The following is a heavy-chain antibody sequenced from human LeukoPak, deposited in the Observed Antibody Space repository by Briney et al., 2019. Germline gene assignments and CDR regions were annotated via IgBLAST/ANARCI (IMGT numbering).Heavy chain of an antibody. V-gene: IGHV6-1*01. J-gene: IGHJ4*02. CDR1: GDSVSSNSAT. D-gene: IGHD1-26*01. CDR3: ARAYSREIDYYFNY. CDR2: TYYRSKWYS. Sequence: SQTLSLTCAISGDSVSSNSATWNWIRQSPSRGLEWLGRTYYRSKWYSDSAVSVKSRITINPDTSKNQFSLQLNSVTPEDTAVYYCARAYSREIDYYFNYWGQGTLVTVSS.